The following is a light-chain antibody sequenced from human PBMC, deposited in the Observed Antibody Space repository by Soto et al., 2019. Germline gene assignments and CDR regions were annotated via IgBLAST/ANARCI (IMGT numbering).Light chain of an antibody. CDR3: QQYYTYAT. Sequence: DIQLTQSPSSLSASVGDRVTITCRSSQSIGRNLNWYLQKPGKAPKLLVYAASHLQTGVPSRFSGSGSGSEFNFTITGLQPDDFATYFCQQYYTYATFGHGTRLEIK. CDR1: QSIGRN. J-gene: IGKJ5*01. CDR2: AAS. V-gene: IGKV1-39*01.